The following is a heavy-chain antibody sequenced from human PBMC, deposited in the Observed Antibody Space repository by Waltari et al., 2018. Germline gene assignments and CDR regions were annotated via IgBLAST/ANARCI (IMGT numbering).Heavy chain of an antibody. CDR3: ATDWGYCSDDSCYVGERGDY. Sequence: VQLIQSGAEVKKPGASVRLSCKVSGYSLTELSIHWVRQPPGKGLEWMGGVDPERRDNTYAQRFQGRVTMTEDTSTDTAYMELRSLTSDDTAVFYCATDWGYCSDDSCYVGERGDYWGQGTLVTVSS. CDR1: GYSLTELS. CDR2: VDPERRDN. D-gene: IGHD2-15*01. V-gene: IGHV1-24*01. J-gene: IGHJ4*02.